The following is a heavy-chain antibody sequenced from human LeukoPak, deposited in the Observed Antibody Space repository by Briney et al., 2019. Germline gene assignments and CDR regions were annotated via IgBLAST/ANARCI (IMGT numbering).Heavy chain of an antibody. CDR3: ARQGKNYDILTGYYNSFIDY. V-gene: IGHV4-39*01. D-gene: IGHD3-9*01. J-gene: IGHJ4*02. CDR2: IFYSGST. Sequence: SGTLALTCTVSSGSISDSSYYWGWIRQPPGEGLEWGVSIFYSGSTYDSPSIKSRVTISVDTSNNQFSLKLTSVTAAHTAVYYCARQGKNYDILTGYYNSFIDYWGQGTLVPVSS. CDR1: SGSISDSSYY.